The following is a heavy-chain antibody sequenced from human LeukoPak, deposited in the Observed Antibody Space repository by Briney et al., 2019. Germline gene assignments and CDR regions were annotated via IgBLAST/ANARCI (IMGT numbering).Heavy chain of an antibody. V-gene: IGHV1-46*01. Sequence: ASVKVSCKASGYTFTSYYMHWVRQAPGQGLEWMGIINPSGGSTSYAQKFQGRVTMTRDTSTSTVYMELSSLRSEDTAVYYCARDSGSQSGSFAFDPWGQGTLVTVSP. CDR3: ARDSGSQSGSFAFDP. CDR2: INPSGGST. CDR1: GYTFTSYY. D-gene: IGHD1-26*01. J-gene: IGHJ5*02.